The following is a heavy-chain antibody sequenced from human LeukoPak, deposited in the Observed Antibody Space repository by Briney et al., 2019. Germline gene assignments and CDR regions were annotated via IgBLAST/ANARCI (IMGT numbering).Heavy chain of an antibody. Sequence: GGSLRLSCAASGFTFSSYSMNWVRQAPGKGLEWVSSISSSSNYIYYADSVKGRFTISRDNAKNSLYLRMNSLRAEDTAVYYCAAGASRYCSGGSCYHYYGMDVWGQGTTVTVSS. J-gene: IGHJ6*02. V-gene: IGHV3-21*01. CDR2: ISSSSNYI. CDR3: AAGASRYCSGGSCYHYYGMDV. CDR1: GFTFSSYS. D-gene: IGHD2-15*01.